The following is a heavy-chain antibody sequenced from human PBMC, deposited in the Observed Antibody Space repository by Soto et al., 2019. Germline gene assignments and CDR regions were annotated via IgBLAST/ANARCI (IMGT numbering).Heavy chain of an antibody. D-gene: IGHD1-26*01. CDR3: AREYGGSRVFDY. J-gene: IGHJ4*02. V-gene: IGHV1-46*01. CDR2: INPRADST. CDR1: GYTFTNYF. Sequence: QVQLVQSGAEVNKPGASVKVSCKTSGYTFTNYFIHWVRQAPGQGLEWMGIINPRADSTNYAQKFQGRVTVTRDTSTSTVYMELRRLRSEDTAVYFCAREYGGSRVFDYWGQGTLVTVSS.